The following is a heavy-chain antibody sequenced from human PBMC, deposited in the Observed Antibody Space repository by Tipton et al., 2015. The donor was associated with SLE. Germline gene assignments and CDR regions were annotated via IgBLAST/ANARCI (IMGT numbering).Heavy chain of an antibody. Sequence: TLSLTCAVYGGSFSGYYWSWIRQPPGKGLEWIGEINHSGSTNYNPSLKSRVTISVDTSKNQFSLELSSVIAADTAVYHCARRGTYYDFWSGQRGGNWFDPWCQGTLVTVSS. CDR3: ARRGTYYDFWSGQRGGNWFDP. V-gene: IGHV4-34*01. J-gene: IGHJ5*02. CDR1: GGSFSGYY. CDR2: INHSGST. D-gene: IGHD3-3*01.